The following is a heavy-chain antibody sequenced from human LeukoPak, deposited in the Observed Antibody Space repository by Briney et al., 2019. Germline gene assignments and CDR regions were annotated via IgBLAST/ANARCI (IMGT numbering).Heavy chain of an antibody. CDR3: ARGPITMVRGAHYYGMDV. D-gene: IGHD3-10*01. J-gene: IGHJ6*04. CDR2: INHSGST. Sequence: SETLSLTCAVYGGSFSGYYWSWIRQPPGKGLEWIGEINHSGSTNYNPSLKSRVTISVDTSKNQFSLKLSSVTAADTAVYYCARGPITMVRGAHYYGMDVWGKGTTVTFSS. CDR1: GGSFSGYY. V-gene: IGHV4-34*01.